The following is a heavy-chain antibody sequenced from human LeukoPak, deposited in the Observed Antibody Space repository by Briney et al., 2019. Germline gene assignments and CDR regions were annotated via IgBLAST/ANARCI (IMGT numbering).Heavy chain of an antibody. CDR1: GGSFSDYY. D-gene: IGHD3-10*01. CDR2: INHSGST. V-gene: IGHV4-34*01. J-gene: IGHJ4*02. CDR3: VRHQYYYGAGSYYVFDS. Sequence: SETLSLTCAVYGGSFSDYYWSWIRQPPGKGLEWIGEINHSGSTNYNPSLKSRVTISVDTSKNQFSLKLSSVTAADTAVYYCVRHQYYYGAGSYYVFDSRGQGTLVTVSS.